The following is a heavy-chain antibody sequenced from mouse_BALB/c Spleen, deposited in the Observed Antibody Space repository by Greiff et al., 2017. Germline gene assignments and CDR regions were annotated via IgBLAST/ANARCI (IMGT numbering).Heavy chain of an antibody. V-gene: IGHV1-18*01. CDR2: INPNNGGT. D-gene: IGHD2-2*01. CDR3: ARENGSTYAMDY. J-gene: IGHJ4*01. Sequence: EVQLQESGPELVKPGASVKIPCKASGYTFTDYNMDWVKQSHGKSLEWIGDINPNNGGTIYNQKFKGKATLTVDKSSSTAYMELRSLTSEDTAVYYCARENGSTYAMDYWGQGTSVTVSS. CDR1: GYTFTDYN.